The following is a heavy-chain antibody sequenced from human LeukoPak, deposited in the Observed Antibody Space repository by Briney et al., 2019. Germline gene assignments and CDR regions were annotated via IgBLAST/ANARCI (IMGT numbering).Heavy chain of an antibody. D-gene: IGHD3-10*01. CDR2: ISSSSSTI. J-gene: IGHJ6*02. Sequence: PGGSLRLSCAASGFTFSSYSMNWVRQAPGKGLEWVSYISSSSSTIYYADSVKGRFTVSRDNAKNSLYLQMNSLRAEDTAVYYCARVATRSSGSLNYYYYAMDVWGQGTTVTVSS. CDR1: GFTFSSYS. V-gene: IGHV3-48*04. CDR3: ARVATRSSGSLNYYYYAMDV.